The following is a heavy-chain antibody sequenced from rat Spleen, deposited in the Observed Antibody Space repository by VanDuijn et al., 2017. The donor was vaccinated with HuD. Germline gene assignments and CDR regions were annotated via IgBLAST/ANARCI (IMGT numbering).Heavy chain of an antibody. V-gene: IGHV5-20*01. CDR1: GFTFSDYY. D-gene: IGHD1-12*02. CDR2: ISYDGGST. Sequence: EVQLVESGGGLVQPGRSLKLSCAASGFTFSDYYMAWVRQAPTTGLEWVASISYDGGSTYYRDSVKGRFPVSRDNAKSSLYLQMDSLRSEDTATYYCTTDGYYDGTYYSVYVMDAWGQGASVTVSS. J-gene: IGHJ4*01. CDR3: TTDGYYDGTYYSVYVMDA.